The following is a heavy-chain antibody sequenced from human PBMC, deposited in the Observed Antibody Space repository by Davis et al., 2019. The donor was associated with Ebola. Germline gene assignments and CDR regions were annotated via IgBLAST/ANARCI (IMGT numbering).Heavy chain of an antibody. D-gene: IGHD5-24*01. CDR1: GFSFVGFA. CDR3: AKDRADGYPYYFDQ. V-gene: IGHV3-23*01. Sequence: GESLKISCAAPGFSFVGFAMSWVRQAPGKGPECVSTISGGGGTTYFADSVKGRFTTSRDNSKNTVYLQMNSLRADDTAIYYCAKDRADGYPYYFDQWGQGTLVTVSS. CDR2: ISGGGGTT. J-gene: IGHJ4*02.